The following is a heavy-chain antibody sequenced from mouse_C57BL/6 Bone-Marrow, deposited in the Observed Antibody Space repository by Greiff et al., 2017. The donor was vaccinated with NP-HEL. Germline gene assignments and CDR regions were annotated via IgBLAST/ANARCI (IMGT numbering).Heavy chain of an antibody. CDR3: TEGYSGFAY. D-gene: IGHD3-1*01. CDR1: GFNIKDDY. CDR2: IGPENGDT. J-gene: IGHJ3*01. Sequence: EVQLQQSGAELVRPGASVKLSCTASGFNIKDDYMHWVKQRPEQGLEWIGWIGPENGDTAYASQFPGKAPLTTAQSSTTAYLKLSSLTSEDTAVYYCTEGYSGFAYWGQGTLVTVSA. V-gene: IGHV14-4*01.